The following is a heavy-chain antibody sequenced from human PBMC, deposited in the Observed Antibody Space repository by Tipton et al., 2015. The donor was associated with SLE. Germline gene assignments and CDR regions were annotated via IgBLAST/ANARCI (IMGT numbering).Heavy chain of an antibody. V-gene: IGHV4-34*01. J-gene: IGHJ6*03. CDR1: GGSFSGYY. D-gene: IGHD3-3*01. CDR2: INHSGGT. Sequence: GLVKPSETLSLTCAVYGGSFSGYYWSWIRQPPGKGLEWIGEINHSGGTTYNASLKSRVTMSVDTSKNQFSLKLSSVTAADTAVYYCARIVTYYDFWSGPGKVYYYYYMDVWGKGTTVTVSS. CDR3: ARIVTYYDFWSGPGKVYYYYYMDV.